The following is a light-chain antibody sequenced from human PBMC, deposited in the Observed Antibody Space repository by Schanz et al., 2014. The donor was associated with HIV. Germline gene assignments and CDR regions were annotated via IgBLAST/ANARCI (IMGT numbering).Light chain of an antibody. J-gene: IGLJ2*01. CDR2: DNN. CDR1: SSNIGNNY. Sequence: QSVLTQPPSVSAAPGQKVTISCSGSSSNIGNNYVSWYQQLPGTAPKLLIYDNNKRPSGIPDRFSGPKSGTSATLGITGLQXGXXADYYCGTWDSSLSAGYVIFGGGTKVTVL. CDR3: GTWDSSLSAGYVI. V-gene: IGLV1-51*01.